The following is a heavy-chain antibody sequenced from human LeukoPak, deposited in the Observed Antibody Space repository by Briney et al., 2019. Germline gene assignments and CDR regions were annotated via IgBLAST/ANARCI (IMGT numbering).Heavy chain of an antibody. V-gene: IGHV3-48*03. D-gene: IGHD3-22*01. J-gene: IGHJ6*02. CDR3: ARDSSYYYDRYYYGMDV. Sequence: GGSLRLSCAASGFTFSSYEMNWVRQAPGKGLEGVSYISSSGSTIYYADSVKGRFTISRDNAKNSLYLQMNSLRAEDTAVYYCARDSSYYYDRYYYGMDVWGQGPTVTVSS. CDR2: ISSSGSTI. CDR1: GFTFSSYE.